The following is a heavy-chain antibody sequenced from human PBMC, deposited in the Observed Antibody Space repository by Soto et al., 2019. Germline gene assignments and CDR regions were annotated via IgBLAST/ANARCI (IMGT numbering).Heavy chain of an antibody. V-gene: IGHV3-30*18. J-gene: IGHJ6*02. Sequence: PGGSLRLSCAASGFRFSAYAMHWVRQAPGKGLEWVAVISYEGSNRFYADSVKGRFTVSRDNSKNMVYLQMNSLRGEDTAAFYCAKDYGDYNFNYGMDVWGQGTTVTVSS. CDR1: GFRFSAYA. CDR3: AKDYGDYNFNYGMDV. D-gene: IGHD4-17*01. CDR2: ISYEGSNR.